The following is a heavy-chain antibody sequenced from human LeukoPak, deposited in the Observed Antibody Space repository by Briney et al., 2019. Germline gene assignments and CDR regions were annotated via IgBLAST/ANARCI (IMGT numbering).Heavy chain of an antibody. CDR2: ISSSSSYI. CDR1: GFTFSSYS. CDR3: ARGCSGGSCYWDYYFDY. V-gene: IGHV3-21*01. Sequence: GGSLRLSCRASGFTFSSYSMNWVRQAPGKGLEWVSSISSSSSYIYYADSVKGRFTISRDNAKNSLYLQMNSLRAEDTALYYCARGCSGGSCYWDYYFDYWGRGTLVTVSS. J-gene: IGHJ4*02. D-gene: IGHD2-15*01.